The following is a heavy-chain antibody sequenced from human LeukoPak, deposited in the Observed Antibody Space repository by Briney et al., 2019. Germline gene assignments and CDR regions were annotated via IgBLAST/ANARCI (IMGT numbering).Heavy chain of an antibody. CDR1: GGSISSYY. D-gene: IGHD3-9*01. J-gene: IGHJ6*02. CDR3: ARAAGNRYFDLYYGMDV. CDR2: IYYSGST. V-gene: IGHV4-59*01. Sequence: ETLSLTCTVSGGSISSYYWSWIRQPPGKGLEWIGYIYYSGSTNYNPSLKSRVTISVDTSKNQFSLKLSSVTAADTAVYYCARAAGNRYFDLYYGMDVWGQGTTVTVSS.